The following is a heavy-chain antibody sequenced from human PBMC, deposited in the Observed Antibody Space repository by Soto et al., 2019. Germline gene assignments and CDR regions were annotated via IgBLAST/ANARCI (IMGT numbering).Heavy chain of an antibody. CDR2: AYHNGNT. J-gene: IGHJ4*02. V-gene: IGHV4-4*02. CDR3: ATRGIVGPIY. D-gene: IGHD1-26*01. Sequence: QVQLQESGTGLVEPSGTLSLTCNVYDGSINNGDWCSWVRQPPGKGLEWIGEAYHNGNTNYNASLKRRVTVSVAKSRNQFSLRLTSVTPADTAVYYCATRGIVGPIYWGQGTLVTVSS. CDR1: DGSINNGDW.